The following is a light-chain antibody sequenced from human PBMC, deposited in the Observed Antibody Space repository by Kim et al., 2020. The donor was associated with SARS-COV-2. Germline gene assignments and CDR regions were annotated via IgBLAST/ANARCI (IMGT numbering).Light chain of an antibody. V-gene: IGKV3-11*01. CDR3: QQRKNWPPLT. CDR1: QGIDHY. J-gene: IGKJ4*01. Sequence: EIVLTQSPATLSLSPGERATLSCRASQGIDHYLAWYQQKPGQAPRLLIYDASNRATGIPARFSGSGSGTDFTLTISSLEPEDFAVYYCQQRKNWPPLTFGGGTKVDIK. CDR2: DAS.